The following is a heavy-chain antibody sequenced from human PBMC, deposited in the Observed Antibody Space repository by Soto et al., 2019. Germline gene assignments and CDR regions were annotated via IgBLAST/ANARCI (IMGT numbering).Heavy chain of an antibody. CDR3: ARTFYYDSSGFYSPVDY. Sequence: EVQLLESGGGLVQPGGSLTLSCAASGFTFSGYAMSWVRQAPGKGLEWVSSISGSGGTTYYADSVKGRFIISRDNSRSTLYLQMSSLRAEDTAVYYCARTFYYDSSGFYSPVDYWGQGTLVTVSS. V-gene: IGHV3-23*01. CDR2: ISGSGGTT. J-gene: IGHJ4*02. D-gene: IGHD3-22*01. CDR1: GFTFSGYA.